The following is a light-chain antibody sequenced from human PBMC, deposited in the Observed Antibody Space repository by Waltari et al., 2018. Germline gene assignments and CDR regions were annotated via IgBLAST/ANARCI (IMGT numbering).Light chain of an antibody. CDR3: SSYTSSSAFVV. CDR1: RRHVGGFHY. CDR2: EIT. V-gene: IGLV2-14*01. Sequence: QSALTQPASVSGSPGQSITIPCPGTRRHVGGFHYVPWYQQHPGKAPKLMIYEITNRPSGVSNRFSGSKSGNTASLTISGLQAKDEADYYCSSYTSSSAFVVFGGGTKLTVL. J-gene: IGLJ2*01.